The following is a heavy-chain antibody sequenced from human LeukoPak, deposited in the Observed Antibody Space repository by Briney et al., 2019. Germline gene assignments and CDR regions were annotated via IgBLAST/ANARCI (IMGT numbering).Heavy chain of an antibody. CDR3: ARDRYTYGEIGY. CDR1: GYNFPVYY. Sequence: ASVKVSCKASGYNFPVYYMHWVRQAPGQGLEWIGWINPDSGDTKYAQNFQGRVTMTTDTSTTTVYMDLTKLTSDDTAVYYCARDRYTYGEIGYWGQGTLVTVSS. CDR2: INPDSGDT. V-gene: IGHV1-2*02. D-gene: IGHD3-16*01. J-gene: IGHJ4*02.